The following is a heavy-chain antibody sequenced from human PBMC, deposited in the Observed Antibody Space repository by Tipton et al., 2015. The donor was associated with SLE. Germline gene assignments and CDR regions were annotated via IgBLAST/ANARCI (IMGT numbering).Heavy chain of an antibody. J-gene: IGHJ3*02. D-gene: IGHD3-10*01. CDR3: VKDYTGSGDDAFDI. V-gene: IGHV3-21*04. CDR1: GFTFSSYS. Sequence: SLRLSCAASGFTFSSYSMNWVRQAPGKGLEWVSSISSSSSYIYYADSVKGRFTISRDNAKNSLYLQMNSLRAEDTAVYYCVKDYTGSGDDAFDIWGQGTMVTVSS. CDR2: ISSSSSYI.